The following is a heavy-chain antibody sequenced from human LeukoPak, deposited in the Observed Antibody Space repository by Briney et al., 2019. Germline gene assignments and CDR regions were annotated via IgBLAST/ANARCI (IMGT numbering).Heavy chain of an antibody. V-gene: IGHV3-30-3*01. CDR1: GFTFSSYA. CDR2: ISCDGSNK. D-gene: IGHD6-13*01. J-gene: IGHJ5*02. Sequence: GGSLRLSCAASGFTFSSYAMHWVRQAPGKGLEWVAVISCDGSNKYYADSVKGRFTIPRDNSKNTLYLQMNSLRAEDTAVYYCARVGFSSSRYTKEEYNWFDPWGQGTLVTVSS. CDR3: ARVGFSSSRYTKEEYNWFDP.